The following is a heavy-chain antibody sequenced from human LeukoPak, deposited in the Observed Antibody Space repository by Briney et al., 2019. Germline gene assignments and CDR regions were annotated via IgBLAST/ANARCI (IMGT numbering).Heavy chain of an antibody. V-gene: IGHV3-74*01. D-gene: IGHD1-26*01. CDR2: IKGDGSST. Sequence: GGSLRLSCAASGFTFSSNWMHWVRQAPGKGLEWVSRIKGDGSSTSYADSVKGRFTISRDNAKNTLFLQMNSLRAEDTAVYYCVRDGVGAPPFDYWGQGALVTVSS. CDR3: VRDGVGAPPFDY. J-gene: IGHJ4*02. CDR1: GFTFSSNW.